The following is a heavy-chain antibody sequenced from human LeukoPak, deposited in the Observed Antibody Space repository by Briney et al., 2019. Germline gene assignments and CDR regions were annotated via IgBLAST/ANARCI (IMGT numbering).Heavy chain of an antibody. CDR2: VYYSGST. J-gene: IGHJ4*02. CDR1: GGSISSSSYY. V-gene: IGHV4-39*01. Sequence: PSETLSLTCTVSGGSISSSSYYWGWIRQPPGKGLEWIGSVYYSGSTYYNPSLKSRVTISVDTSKNQFSLKLSSVTAADTAVYYCASIMEWLLRGIMYWGQGTLVTVSS. CDR3: ASIMEWLLRGIMY. D-gene: IGHD3-3*01.